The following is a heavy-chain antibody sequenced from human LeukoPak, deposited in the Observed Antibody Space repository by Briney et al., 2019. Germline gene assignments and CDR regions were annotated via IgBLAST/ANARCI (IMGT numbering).Heavy chain of an antibody. CDR3: ARDQGTYSDYDVDY. CDR2: ITYSSSLI. V-gene: IGHV3-21*01. D-gene: IGHD4-17*01. CDR1: GFSFRRYS. J-gene: IGHJ4*02. Sequence: GGSLRLSCVASGFSFRRYSMNWVRQAPGKGLEWVAYITYSSSLIYYADSLNGGFIITRDNTENLLFLQMNSLRAEDKGGYYCARDQGTYSDYDVDYWGEGSMVSVCS.